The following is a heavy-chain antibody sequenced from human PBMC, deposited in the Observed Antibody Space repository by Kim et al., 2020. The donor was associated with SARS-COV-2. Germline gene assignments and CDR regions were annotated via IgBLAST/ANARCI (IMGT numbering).Heavy chain of an antibody. D-gene: IGHD3-9*01. J-gene: IGHJ5*02. CDR3: AKGYHNILTGLNDWFDP. CDR1: GLAFSTYK. V-gene: IGHV3-23*01. CDR2: ISEKGDIT. Sequence: GGSLRLSCAASGLAFSTYKMSWVRQSPEKGLEFVSAISEKGDITYYADSVRGRFTIARDNSMQTVHLEMSALRAEDTAVYYCAKGYHNILTGLNDWFDPWGQGTLVTVSS.